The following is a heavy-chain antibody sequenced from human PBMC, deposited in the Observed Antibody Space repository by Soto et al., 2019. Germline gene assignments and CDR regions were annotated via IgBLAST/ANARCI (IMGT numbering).Heavy chain of an antibody. J-gene: IGHJ2*01. CDR1: GGTFSKYA. Sequence: QVQLVQSGAEVKKPGSSVKVSCKASGGTFSKYAISWVRQAPGQGLEWMGGITPFFGTANYAQKFQGRVTVTADESVSTAYRELSKLRSEDTAVYYCAQTLGLAVAGPGRFDLWGRGTLVTVSS. CDR2: ITPFFGTA. CDR3: AQTLGLAVAGPGRFDL. D-gene: IGHD6-19*01. V-gene: IGHV1-69*12.